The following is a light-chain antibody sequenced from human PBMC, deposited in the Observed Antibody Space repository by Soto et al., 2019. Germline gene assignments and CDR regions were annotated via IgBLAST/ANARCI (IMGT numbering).Light chain of an antibody. CDR3: CSYAGSRTYV. CDR1: SSDVGSYNL. CDR2: EGS. Sequence: QSVLTQPASVSGSPGQSITISCTGTSSDVGSYNLVSWYQQHPGKAPKLMIYEGSKRPSGVSNRFSGSKSGNTASLTISGLQAEDEADYYCCSYAGSRTYVLASGNQVTVL. J-gene: IGLJ1*01. V-gene: IGLV2-23*01.